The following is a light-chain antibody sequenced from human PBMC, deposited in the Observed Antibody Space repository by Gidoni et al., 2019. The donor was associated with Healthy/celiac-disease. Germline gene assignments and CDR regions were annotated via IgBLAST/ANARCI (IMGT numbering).Light chain of an antibody. J-gene: IGKJ1*01. CDR1: QSIRSY. Sequence: DIPLTPPPYSLSASVGYRVNITCRASQSIRSYLNWYQQKQGKAPKLLIYAASNLQRGVPSRFSGSGSGTDFTLTISSLQPEDFATYYCQQSYSTPRTFGQGTKVEIK. V-gene: IGKV1-39*01. CDR2: AAS. CDR3: QQSYSTPRT.